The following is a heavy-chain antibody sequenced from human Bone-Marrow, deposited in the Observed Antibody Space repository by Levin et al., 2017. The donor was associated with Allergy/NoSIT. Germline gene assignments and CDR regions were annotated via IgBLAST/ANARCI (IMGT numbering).Heavy chain of an antibody. Sequence: GGSLRLSCAASGFTFDDYAMHWVRQAPGEGLEWVSGLSWNGAIIGYADSVKGRFTISRDNAKNSLHLQMNSLRVDDTALYYCVKDIRIAVAGSQFDAFDVWGQGTMVTVSS. CDR3: VKDIRIAVAGSQFDAFDV. J-gene: IGHJ3*01. D-gene: IGHD6-19*01. V-gene: IGHV3-9*01. CDR2: LSWNGAII. CDR1: GFTFDDYA.